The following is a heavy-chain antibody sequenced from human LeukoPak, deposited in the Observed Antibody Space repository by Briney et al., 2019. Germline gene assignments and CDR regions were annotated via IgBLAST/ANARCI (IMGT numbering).Heavy chain of an antibody. CDR3: ARATMAVTTGVFDY. Sequence: ASVKVSCKASGYSFTSYGISWVRQAPGQGLEWMGWISAYNGNTNYAQKLQGRVTMTTDTSTSTAYMELRSLRSDDTAVYYCARATMAVTTGVFDYWGQGTLVTVSS. D-gene: IGHD4-17*01. V-gene: IGHV1-18*01. CDR2: ISAYNGNT. CDR1: GYSFTSYG. J-gene: IGHJ4*02.